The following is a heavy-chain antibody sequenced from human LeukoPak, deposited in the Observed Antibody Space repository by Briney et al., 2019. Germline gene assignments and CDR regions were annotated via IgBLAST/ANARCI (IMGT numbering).Heavy chain of an antibody. D-gene: IGHD2-21*02. CDR3: ARDTRYSGYDCGGDCYSGTLDY. Sequence: SVKVSCKASGGTFSSYAISWVRQAPGQGLEWMGRIIPILGIANYAQKFQGRVTITADKSTSTAYVELSSLRSEDTAVYYCARDTRYSGYDCGGDCYSGTLDYWGQGTLVTVSS. V-gene: IGHV1-69*04. CDR2: IIPILGIA. J-gene: IGHJ4*02. CDR1: GGTFSSYA.